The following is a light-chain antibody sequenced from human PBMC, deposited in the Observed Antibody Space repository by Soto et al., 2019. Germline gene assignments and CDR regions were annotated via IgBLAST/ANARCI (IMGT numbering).Light chain of an antibody. Sequence: QSVLTQPPSVSGAPGQRVTISCTGSSSNIGAGYHVHWYQQLPGTAPKLLIYGNSNRPSGVPDRFSGSKSGTSASLAITGLQAEDEADYYCQSSDSSLSGSVFGGGTQLTVL. CDR3: QSSDSSLSGSV. V-gene: IGLV1-40*01. J-gene: IGLJ3*02. CDR1: SSNIGAGYH. CDR2: GNS.